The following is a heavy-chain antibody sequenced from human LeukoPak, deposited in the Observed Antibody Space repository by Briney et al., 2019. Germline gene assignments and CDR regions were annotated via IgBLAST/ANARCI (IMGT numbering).Heavy chain of an antibody. J-gene: IGHJ4*02. Sequence: SETLSLTCTVSGGSISSSTYYWGWIRQPPGKGLEWIGNIYYGGSTFYNPSLKSRVTISLDTSKNQFSLKLSSVTAADTAVYYCAREPYCSGGSCYPPWVDYWGQGTLVTVSS. D-gene: IGHD2-15*01. CDR1: GGSISSSTYY. V-gene: IGHV4-39*02. CDR2: IYYGGST. CDR3: AREPYCSGGSCYPPWVDY.